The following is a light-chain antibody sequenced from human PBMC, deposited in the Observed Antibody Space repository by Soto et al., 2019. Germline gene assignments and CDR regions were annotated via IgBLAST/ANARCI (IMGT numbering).Light chain of an antibody. J-gene: IGKJ4*01. Sequence: EIVLTQSPGTLSLSPGERATLSCRASQSVSSSYLAWYQQKPGQAPRFLIYDASSRATGIPDRFSDSGSGTDFTLTISRLEPEDFAVYYCQQYGSSPLTFGGGTKVEIK. CDR2: DAS. CDR3: QQYGSSPLT. V-gene: IGKV3-20*01. CDR1: QSVSSSY.